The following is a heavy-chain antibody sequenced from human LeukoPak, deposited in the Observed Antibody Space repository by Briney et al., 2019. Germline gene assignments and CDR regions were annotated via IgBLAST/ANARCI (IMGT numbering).Heavy chain of an antibody. CDR2: IYPGDSDT. V-gene: IGHV5-51*01. D-gene: IGHD4-17*01. CDR1: GYSFNSFW. J-gene: IGHJ4*02. Sequence: GESLKISCRGSGYSFNSFWIGWVRQMPGKDLEWMGIIYPGDSDTRYSPSFQGQVAISADKSISTAYLQWSSLKASDSAMYYCARLRTYGDYALNYWGQGTLVTVSS. CDR3: ARLRTYGDYALNY.